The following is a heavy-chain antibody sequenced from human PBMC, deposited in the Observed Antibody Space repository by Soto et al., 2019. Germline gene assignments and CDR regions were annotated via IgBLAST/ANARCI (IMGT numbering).Heavy chain of an antibody. CDR3: ARDSRYGDYEPDDAFDI. J-gene: IGHJ3*02. D-gene: IGHD4-17*01. Sequence: GASVKVSCKDPRYTLTELSMHCARQAPGKGLEWMGGFDPEDGETIYAQKFQGRVTMTEDTSTDTAYMELSSLRSEDTAVYYCARDSRYGDYEPDDAFDIWGQGTMVTVSS. V-gene: IGHV1-24*01. CDR1: RYTLTELS. CDR2: FDPEDGET.